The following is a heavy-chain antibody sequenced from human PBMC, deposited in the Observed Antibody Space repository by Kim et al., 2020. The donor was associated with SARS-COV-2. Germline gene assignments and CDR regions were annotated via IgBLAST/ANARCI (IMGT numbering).Heavy chain of an antibody. V-gene: IGHV4-39*01. CDR2: IYFSGST. CDR1: GGSISSSTYY. CDR3: ATRQVTPSPLYYFDY. D-gene: IGHD4-4*01. J-gene: IGHJ4*02. Sequence: SETLSLTCTVSGGSISSSTYYWGWIRQPPGKGLEWIGSIYFSGSTYYNPSLKSRVTISVDTSKNQFSLKLSSVTAADTAVYYCATRQVTPSPLYYFDYWGQGTLVTVSS.